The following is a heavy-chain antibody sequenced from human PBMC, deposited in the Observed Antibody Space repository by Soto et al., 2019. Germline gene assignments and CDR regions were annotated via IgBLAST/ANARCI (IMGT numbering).Heavy chain of an antibody. Sequence: EVQLLESGGDLVHPGGSLRLSCAASGFTFRNYAMNWVRQAPGKGLEWVAAISGVDGYSSYIDSVKGRFTISRDDSDKTVYLQMNSLRVEDTAVYYCARDRRYANYYYYYAMDVWGQGTTVTISS. CDR1: GFTFRNYA. CDR3: ARDRRYANYYYYYAMDV. D-gene: IGHD3-16*01. V-gene: IGHV3-23*01. J-gene: IGHJ6*02. CDR2: ISGVDGYS.